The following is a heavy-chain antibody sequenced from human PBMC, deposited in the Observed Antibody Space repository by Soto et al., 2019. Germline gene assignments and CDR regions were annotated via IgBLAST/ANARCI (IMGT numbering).Heavy chain of an antibody. CDR2: IKQDGSEK. D-gene: IGHD4-17*01. Sequence: EVQLVESGGGLVQPGGSLRLSCAASGFTFSSYWMSWVRQAPGKGLEWVANIKQDGSEKYYVDSVKGRFTISRDNAKNSLYLQMNSLRAEDTAVYYGASGSTVTTAFDAFDIWGQGTMVTVSS. V-gene: IGHV3-7*05. J-gene: IGHJ3*02. CDR1: GFTFSSYW. CDR3: ASGSTVTTAFDAFDI.